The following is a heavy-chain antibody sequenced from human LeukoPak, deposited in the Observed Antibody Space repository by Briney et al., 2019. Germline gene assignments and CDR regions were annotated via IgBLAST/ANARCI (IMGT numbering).Heavy chain of an antibody. CDR2: IRYDGSNK. Sequence: PGGSLRLSCAASGFTFSSYGMHWARQAPGKGLEWVAFIRYDGSNKYYADSVKGRFTISRDNSKNTLYLQVNSLRAEDTAVYYCAKDRDCSGGSCYFNYYYGMDVWGQGTTVTVSS. J-gene: IGHJ6*02. CDR1: GFTFSSYG. V-gene: IGHV3-30*02. CDR3: AKDRDCSGGSCYFNYYYGMDV. D-gene: IGHD2-15*01.